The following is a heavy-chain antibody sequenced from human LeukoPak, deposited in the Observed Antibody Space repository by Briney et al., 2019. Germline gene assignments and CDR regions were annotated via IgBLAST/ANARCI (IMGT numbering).Heavy chain of an antibody. J-gene: IGHJ6*03. D-gene: IGHD3-9*01. Sequence: ASVKVSCKASGGTFSSYAISWVRQAPGQGLEWMGGIIPIFGTANYAQKFQGRVTITADKSTSTAYMELSSLRSEDTAVYYCARRGLNYDILTGSSYYYYYYMDVWGKGTTVTVSS. CDR1: GGTFSSYA. V-gene: IGHV1-69*06. CDR3: ARRGLNYDILTGSSYYYYYYMDV. CDR2: IIPIFGTA.